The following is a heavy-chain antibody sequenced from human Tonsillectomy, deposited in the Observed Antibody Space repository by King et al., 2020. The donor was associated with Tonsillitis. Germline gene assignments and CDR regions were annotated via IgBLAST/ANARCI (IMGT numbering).Heavy chain of an antibody. CDR2: MSYDATSE. V-gene: IGHV3-30*18. Sequence: VQLVESGGGVVQPGKSLRLSCAASGFSFRTYDMSWVRQAPGGGLEGVAIMSYDATSEDYADSVKGRFAISRDNSKNRLYLQMNSLRPEDTAVYYCAKRSSNVWYHFDFWGRGAQVTVSS. CDR3: AKRSSNVWYHFDF. CDR1: GFSFRTYD. J-gene: IGHJ4*02. D-gene: IGHD6-19*01.